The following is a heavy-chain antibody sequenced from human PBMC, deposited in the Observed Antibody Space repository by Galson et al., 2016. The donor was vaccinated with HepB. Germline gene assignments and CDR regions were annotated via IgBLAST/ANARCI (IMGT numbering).Heavy chain of an antibody. Sequence: SLRLSCAASGFTFSRQWMYWVRQAPGKGLAWVSQIKSDGSNINYADSVKGRFTIPRDNAGNTLYLQMNSLRAEDTAVYYCSTLRDFWSGGGQGTRVTVSP. CDR3: STLRDFWSG. CDR2: IKSDGSNI. D-gene: IGHD3-3*01. CDR1: GFTFSRQW. J-gene: IGHJ4*02. V-gene: IGHV3-74*01.